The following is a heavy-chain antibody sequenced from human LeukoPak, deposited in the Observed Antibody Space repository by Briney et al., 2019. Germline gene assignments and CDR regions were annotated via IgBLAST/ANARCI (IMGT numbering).Heavy chain of an antibody. V-gene: IGHV3-30*02. Sequence: AGGSLRLSCAASGFTFSSYGMHWVRQAPGKGLEWVAFIRYDGSNKYYADSVKGRFTISRDNSKNTLYLQMNSLRAEDTAVYYCAKSESYHGSGSYRYYYYYYGMDVWGQGTTVTVSS. CDR3: AKSESYHGSGSYRYYYYYYGMDV. D-gene: IGHD3-10*01. CDR1: GFTFSSYG. J-gene: IGHJ6*02. CDR2: IRYDGSNK.